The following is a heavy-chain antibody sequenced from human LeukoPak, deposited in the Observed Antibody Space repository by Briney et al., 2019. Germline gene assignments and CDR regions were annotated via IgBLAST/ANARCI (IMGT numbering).Heavy chain of an antibody. V-gene: IGHV1-46*02. CDR2: INPSGGST. CDR1: GYTFNSYY. D-gene: IGHD3-10*01. Sequence: ASVKLSCKASGYTFNSYYMHWVRQAPGHGLEWRGIINPSGGSTSYAQKFQGRVTMTRDTSTSTVYMELTSLRSEDTAVYYCARERYYCGSGSRNWFDPWGQGTLVTVSS. J-gene: IGHJ5*02. CDR3: ARERYYCGSGSRNWFDP.